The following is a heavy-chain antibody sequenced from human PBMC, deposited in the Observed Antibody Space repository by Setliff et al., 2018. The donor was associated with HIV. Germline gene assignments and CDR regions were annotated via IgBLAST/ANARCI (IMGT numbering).Heavy chain of an antibody. D-gene: IGHD5-12*01. CDR3: ARDRGGGYNNLDY. V-gene: IGHV4-30-4*08. Sequence: SETLSLTCAVSGGSITNADYYWSWIRQPPGKGLEWIGYIYYSGSTYYNPSLKSRVTISVDTSKNQFSLKVSSVTAADTAVYYCARDRGGGYNNLDYWGQGTLVTVSS. CDR1: GGSITNADYY. CDR2: IYYSGST. J-gene: IGHJ4*02.